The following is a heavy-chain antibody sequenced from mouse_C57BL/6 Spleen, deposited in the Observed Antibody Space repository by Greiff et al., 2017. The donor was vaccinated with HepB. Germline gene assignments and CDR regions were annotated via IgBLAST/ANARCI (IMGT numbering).Heavy chain of an antibody. V-gene: IGHV5-17*01. CDR1: GFTFSDYG. D-gene: IGHD4-1*01. CDR2: ISSGSSTI. J-gene: IGHJ2*01. Sequence: DVKLVESGGGLVKPGGSLKLSCAASGFTFSDYGMHWVRQAPEKGLEWVAYISSGSSTIYYADTVKGRFTISRDNAKNTLFLQMTSLRSEDTAMYYCARKEIWDGGFDYWGQGTTLTVSS. CDR3: ARKEIWDGGFDY.